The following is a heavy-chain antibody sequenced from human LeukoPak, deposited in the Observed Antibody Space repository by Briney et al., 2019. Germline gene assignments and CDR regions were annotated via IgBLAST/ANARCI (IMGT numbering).Heavy chain of an antibody. V-gene: IGHV3-23*01. CDR1: GFTFSSYA. Sequence: GGSLRLSCAASGFTFSSYAMSWVRQAPGKGLEWVSAISGSGGSTYYADSVKGRFTISRDNSKNTLYLQMNSLRAEDTAVYYCAKMWIQLRGYYYGMDVWGQGTAVTVSS. D-gene: IGHD5-18*01. CDR3: AKMWIQLRGYYYGMDV. CDR2: ISGSGGST. J-gene: IGHJ6*02.